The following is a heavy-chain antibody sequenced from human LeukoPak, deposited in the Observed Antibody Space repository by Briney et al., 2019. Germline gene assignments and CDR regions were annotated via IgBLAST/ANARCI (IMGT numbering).Heavy chain of an antibody. V-gene: IGHV4-59*01. Sequence: SETLSLTCTVSGGSISSYYWSWIRQPPGKGLEWIGYIYYSGSTNYNPSLKSRVTISVDTSKNQFSLKLSSVTAADTAVYYCARAQGAPYHYYYYMDVWGKGTTVTVSS. CDR1: GGSISSYY. CDR2: IYYSGST. D-gene: IGHD3-16*01. CDR3: ARAQGAPYHYYYYMDV. J-gene: IGHJ6*03.